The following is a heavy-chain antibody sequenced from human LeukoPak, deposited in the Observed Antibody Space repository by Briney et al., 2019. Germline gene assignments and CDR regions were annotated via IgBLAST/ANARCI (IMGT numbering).Heavy chain of an antibody. CDR3: ATAPLRDDSSGYYLPVVFDP. Sequence: ASVKVSCKVSGYTLTELSMHWVRQAPGKGLEWMGGFDPEDGETIYAQKFQGRVTMTEDTSTDTAYMELSSLRSEDTAVYYCATAPLRDDSSGYYLPVVFDPWGQGTLVTVSP. CDR2: FDPEDGET. CDR1: GYTLTELS. D-gene: IGHD3-22*01. J-gene: IGHJ5*02. V-gene: IGHV1-24*01.